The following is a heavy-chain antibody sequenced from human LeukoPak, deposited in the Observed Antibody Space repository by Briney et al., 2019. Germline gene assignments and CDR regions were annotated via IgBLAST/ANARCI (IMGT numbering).Heavy chain of an antibody. Sequence: ASVKVSCKASGYTFTSYGISWVRQAPGQGLEWMGWISAYNGNTNYAQKLQGRVTITTDTSTSTAYMELRSLRSDDTAVYYCAGTKKGYQLLSLFDYWGQGTLVTVSS. CDR2: ISAYNGNT. CDR3: AGTKKGYQLLSLFDY. V-gene: IGHV1-18*01. J-gene: IGHJ4*02. D-gene: IGHD2-2*01. CDR1: GYTFTSYG.